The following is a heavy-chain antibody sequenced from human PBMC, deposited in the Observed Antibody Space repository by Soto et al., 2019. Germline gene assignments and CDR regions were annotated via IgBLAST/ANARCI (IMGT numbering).Heavy chain of an antibody. V-gene: IGHV4-59*01. J-gene: IGHJ4*02. D-gene: IGHD4-17*01. Sequence: SETLSLTGPVSGCSISSYYWSWIRQPPGKGLEWIGYIYYSGSTNYNPSLKSRVTISVDTSKNQFSLKLSSVTAADTAVYYCARAEERYGDYGYFDYWGQGTLVTVSS. CDR3: ARAEERYGDYGYFDY. CDR2: IYYSGST. CDR1: GCSISSYY.